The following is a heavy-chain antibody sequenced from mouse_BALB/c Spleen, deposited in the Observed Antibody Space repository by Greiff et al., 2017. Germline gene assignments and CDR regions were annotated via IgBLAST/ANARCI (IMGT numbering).Heavy chain of an antibody. Sequence: DVMLVESGGGLVQPGGSRKLSCAASGFTFSSFGMHWVRQAPEKGLEWVAYISSGSSTIYYADTVKGRFTISRDNPKNTLFLQMTSLRSEDTAMYYCARDWFAWFAYWGQGTLVTVSA. CDR1: GFTFSSFG. D-gene: IGHD2-2*01. CDR2: ISSGSSTI. J-gene: IGHJ3*01. CDR3: ARDWFAWFAY. V-gene: IGHV5-17*02.